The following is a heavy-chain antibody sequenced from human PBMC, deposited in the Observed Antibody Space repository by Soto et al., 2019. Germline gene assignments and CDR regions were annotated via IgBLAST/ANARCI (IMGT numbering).Heavy chain of an antibody. CDR3: AKGHSHSFGNYDYFGMDV. V-gene: IGHV3-23*01. J-gene: IGHJ6*02. D-gene: IGHD4-4*01. Sequence: GGSLRLSCAASGFTFINYVMSWVRQAPGKGLEWIGAITGAGGSTYNAESVKGRFTISRDNAKKTVYLQLDSLRVEDTAVYYCAKGHSHSFGNYDYFGMDVWGQGTTVTVSS. CDR1: GFTFINYV. CDR2: ITGAGGST.